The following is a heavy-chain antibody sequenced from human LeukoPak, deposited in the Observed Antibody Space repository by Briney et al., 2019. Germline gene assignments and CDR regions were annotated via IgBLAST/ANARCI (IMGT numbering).Heavy chain of an antibody. V-gene: IGHV1-3*01. J-gene: IGHJ4*02. CDR3: ARGLILYDSSGYSL. D-gene: IGHD3-22*01. Sequence: GASVKVSCKASGYTFTSYAMHWVRQAPGQRLEWMGWINAGNGNTKYSQKFQGRVTITRDTSASTAYMELSSLRSEDTAVYYCARGLILYDSSGYSLWGQGTLVTVST. CDR2: INAGNGNT. CDR1: GYTFTSYA.